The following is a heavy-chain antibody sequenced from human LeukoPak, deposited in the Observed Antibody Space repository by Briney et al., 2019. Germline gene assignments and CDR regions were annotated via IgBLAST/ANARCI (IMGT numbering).Heavy chain of an antibody. D-gene: IGHD1-14*01. CDR2: ISSSSSTI. J-gene: IGHJ4*02. V-gene: IGHV3-48*01. Sequence: GGSLRLSCAASGFTFSSYSMNWVRQAPGKGLEWVSYISSSSSTIYYADSVKGRFTISRDNAKNSLYLQMNSLRAEDTAVYYCARDWITGTTSPFDYWGQGTLVTVSS. CDR3: ARDWITGTTSPFDY. CDR1: GFTFSSYS.